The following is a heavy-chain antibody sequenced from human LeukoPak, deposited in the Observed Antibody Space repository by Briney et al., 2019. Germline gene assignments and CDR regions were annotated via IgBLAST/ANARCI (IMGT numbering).Heavy chain of an antibody. CDR2: ISYDGSNK. V-gene: IGHV3-30-3*01. J-gene: IGHJ4*02. Sequence: GRSLRLSCAASGFTFSSYAMHWVRQAPGKGLEWVAVISYDGSNKYYADSVKGRFTISRDNSKNTLYLQMNSLRAEDTAVYYCARVSGPYYDSSGYFLWGQGTLVTVSS. CDR1: GFTFSSYA. CDR3: ARVSGPYYDSSGYFL. D-gene: IGHD3-22*01.